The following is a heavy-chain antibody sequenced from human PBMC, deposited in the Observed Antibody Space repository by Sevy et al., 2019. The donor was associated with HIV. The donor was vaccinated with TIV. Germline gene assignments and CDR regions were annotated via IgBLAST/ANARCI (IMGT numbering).Heavy chain of an antibody. V-gene: IGHV4-39*02. CDR2: IYYSGST. CDR1: GGSISSSSYY. CDR3: ARESSTSLSDAFDI. D-gene: IGHD2-2*01. J-gene: IGHJ3*02. Sequence: SETLSLTCTVSGGSISSSSYYWGWIRQPPGKGLEWIGSIYYSGSTYYNPSLKSRVTISVDTSKNQFSLKLRSVTAADTAVYYCARESSTSLSDAFDIWGQGTMVTVSS.